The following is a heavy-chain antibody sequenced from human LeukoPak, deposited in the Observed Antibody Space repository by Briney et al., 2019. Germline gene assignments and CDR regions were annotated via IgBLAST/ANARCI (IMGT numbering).Heavy chain of an antibody. CDR3: ATQTPMVRAKWFDP. CDR2: INHSGST. Sequence: GSLRLSCVASGFTFSSYWMNWVRQPPGKGLEWIGEINHSGSTNYNPSLKSRVTISVDTSKNQFSLKLSSVTAADTAVYYCATQTPMVRAKWFDPWGQGTLVTVSS. CDR1: GFTFSSYW. V-gene: IGHV4-34*08. J-gene: IGHJ5*02. D-gene: IGHD3-10*01.